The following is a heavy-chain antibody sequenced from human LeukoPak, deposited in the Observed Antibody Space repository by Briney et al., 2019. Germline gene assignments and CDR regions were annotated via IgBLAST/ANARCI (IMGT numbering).Heavy chain of an antibody. D-gene: IGHD3-9*01. J-gene: IGHJ4*02. CDR2: IYYSGST. V-gene: IGHV4-59*06. CDR3: ARGLRYFDWLSPGHFDY. Sequence: GSLRLSCAASGFTFSSYSMNWVRQAPGKGLEWIGYIYYSGSTYYNPSLKSRVTISVDTSKNQFSLKLSSVTAADTAVYYCARGLRYFDWLSPGHFDYWGQGTLVTVSS. CDR1: GFTFSSYS.